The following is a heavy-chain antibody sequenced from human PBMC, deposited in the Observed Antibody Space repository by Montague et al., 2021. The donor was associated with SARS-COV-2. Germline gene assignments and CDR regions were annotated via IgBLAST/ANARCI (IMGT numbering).Heavy chain of an antibody. CDR3: ARDTFYYGSETNYVDTFDM. V-gene: IGHV4-59*01. D-gene: IGHD3-10*01. J-gene: IGHJ3*02. CDR1: GGSITTNF. CDR2: AYYTGRS. Sequence: SETLSLTCTVYGGSITTNFWSWVRQPPGKGLEWVGYAYYTGRSNSSPSLQSRVFISVDTSKNQVSLKLHSVTAADTAIYYCARDTFYYGSETNYVDTFDMWGRGTMVTVSS.